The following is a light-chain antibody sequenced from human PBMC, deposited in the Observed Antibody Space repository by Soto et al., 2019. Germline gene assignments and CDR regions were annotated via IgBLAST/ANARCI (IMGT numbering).Light chain of an antibody. CDR2: DAS. CDR1: QSVRSNY. J-gene: IGKJ4*01. V-gene: IGKV3-20*01. CDR3: QQYGSSPLT. Sequence: EVVLTQSPDTLSLPPGERATLSYRASQSVRSNYLAWYQQKPGQAPRFLIYDASSRATGIPDRFSGSGSGTDFTLTISRLEPEDFAVYYCQQYGSSPLTLGGGTKVDIK.